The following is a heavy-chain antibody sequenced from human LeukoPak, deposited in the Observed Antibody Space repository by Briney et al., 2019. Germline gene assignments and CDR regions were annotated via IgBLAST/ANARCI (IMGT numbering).Heavy chain of an antibody. V-gene: IGHV1-2*02. CDR1: GYTFTGYY. CDR2: INPNNGGA. CDR3: ASGNEVTLEGFAL. Sequence: ASVKVSCKASGYTFTGYYVHWVRQAPGQGLEWMGWINPNNGGANYAQKFQGRVTMTEDTSTDTAYMDLSSLRFEDTAVYYCASGNEVTLEGFALWGQGTMVTVSS. D-gene: IGHD2-8*01. J-gene: IGHJ3*01.